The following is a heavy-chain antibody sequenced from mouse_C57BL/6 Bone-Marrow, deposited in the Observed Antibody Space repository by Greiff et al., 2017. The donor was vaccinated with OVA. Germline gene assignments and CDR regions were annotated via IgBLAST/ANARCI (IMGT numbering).Heavy chain of an antibody. CDR3: ARWRDSNYASYYAMDY. J-gene: IGHJ4*01. Sequence: QVQLQQPGAELVKPGASVKLSCKASGYTFTSYWMQWVKQRPGQGLEWIGEIDPSDSYTNYNQKFKGKATLTVDTSSSTAYMQLSGLTSEDSAVYYCARWRDSNYASYYAMDYWGQGTSVTVSS. CDR1: GYTFTSYW. D-gene: IGHD2-5*01. V-gene: IGHV1-50*01. CDR2: IDPSDSYT.